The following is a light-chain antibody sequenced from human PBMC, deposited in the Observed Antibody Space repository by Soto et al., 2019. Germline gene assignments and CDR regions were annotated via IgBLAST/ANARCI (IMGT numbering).Light chain of an antibody. CDR3: SSYTVINTAV. CDR2: EVD. CDR1: SSDVGAYNY. V-gene: IGLV2-14*01. Sequence: QSVLTQPASVSGSPGQSISISCTESSSDVGAYNYVAWYQQKPGKAPKLLIYEVDNRPSGISHRFSGSKSGNTASLTISGLQTEDEADYYCSSYTVINTAVFGGGTKLTVL. J-gene: IGLJ3*02.